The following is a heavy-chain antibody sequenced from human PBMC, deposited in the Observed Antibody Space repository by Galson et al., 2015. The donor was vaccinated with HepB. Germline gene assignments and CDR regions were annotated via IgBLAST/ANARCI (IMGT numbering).Heavy chain of an antibody. CDR1: GGTFSSYT. J-gene: IGHJ4*02. CDR2: IIPLLDIT. D-gene: IGHD5-12*01. V-gene: IGHV1-69*02. CDR3: ARGVDMIDWGELHIDY. Sequence: SVKVSCKASGGTFSSYTITWVRQAPGQGLEWMGRIIPLLDITNYAQKFQGRVTITADKSTSTAHMELSSLRSEDTAVYYCARGVDMIDWGELHIDYWGQGTLVTVSS.